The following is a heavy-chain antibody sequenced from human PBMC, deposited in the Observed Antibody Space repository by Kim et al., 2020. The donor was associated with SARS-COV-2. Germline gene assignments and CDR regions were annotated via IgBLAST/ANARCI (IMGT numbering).Heavy chain of an antibody. J-gene: IGHJ5*02. CDR3: ARSAVAGRGNWFDP. V-gene: IGHV1-46*03. D-gene: IGHD6-19*01. Sequence: AQKFQCRVTMTRDTSPSTVYMELSSLRSEDTAVYYCARSAVAGRGNWFDPWGQGTLVTVSS.